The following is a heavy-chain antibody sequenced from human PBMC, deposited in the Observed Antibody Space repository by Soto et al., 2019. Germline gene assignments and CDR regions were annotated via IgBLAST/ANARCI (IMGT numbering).Heavy chain of an antibody. CDR3: ARESCGGDCYSSFDY. V-gene: IGHV3-33*01. CDR2: IWYDGSNK. Sequence: LRLSCAASGFTFSSYGMHWVRQAPGKGLEWVAVIWYDGSNKYYADSVKGRFTISRDNSKNTLYLQMNSLRAEDTAVYYCARESCGGDCYSSFDYWGQGTLVTVSS. J-gene: IGHJ4*02. CDR1: GFTFSSYG. D-gene: IGHD2-21*01.